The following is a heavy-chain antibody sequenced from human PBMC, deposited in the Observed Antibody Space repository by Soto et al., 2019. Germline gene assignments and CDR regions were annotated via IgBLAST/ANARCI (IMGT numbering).Heavy chain of an antibody. D-gene: IGHD3-22*01. CDR3: ARGRDYYDSSGYYSQGVFDY. CDR1: GFTFSSYE. CDR2: ISSSRSTI. V-gene: IGHV3-48*03. J-gene: IGHJ4*01. Sequence: GGSLRLSCAASGFTFSSYEMTWVRQAPGKGLEWVSYISSSRSTIYYADSVKGRFTISRDNAKNSLYLQMNSLRAEDTAVYYCARGRDYYDSSGYYSQGVFDYWGHGTVVTVSS.